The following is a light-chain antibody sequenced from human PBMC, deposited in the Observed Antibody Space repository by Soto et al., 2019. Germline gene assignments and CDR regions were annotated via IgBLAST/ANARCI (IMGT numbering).Light chain of an antibody. CDR1: SSNIGSNT. CDR3: AAWDGILNNYV. V-gene: IGLV1-44*01. Sequence: QSVLTQPPSASGTPGQRVTISCSGSSSNIGSNTVNWYQQLPGTAPKLLIYTNNQRPSGVADRFSGSTSGTASSPAISGLQDEDEAYYYWAAWDGILNNYVFGGGTKLTVL. CDR2: TNN. J-gene: IGLJ1*01.